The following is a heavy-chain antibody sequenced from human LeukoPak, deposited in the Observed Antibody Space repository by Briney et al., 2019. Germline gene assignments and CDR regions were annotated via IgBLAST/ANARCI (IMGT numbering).Heavy chain of an antibody. Sequence: SETLSLTCTVSGGSISSYYWSWIRQPPGKGLEWIAYIYYSGSTNYNPSLKSRVTISVDTSKNQFSLKLSSVTAADTAVYYCARGQLRYFDWSVYFDYWGQGTLVTVSS. CDR3: ARGQLRYFDWSVYFDY. V-gene: IGHV4-59*01. CDR1: GGSISSYY. J-gene: IGHJ4*02. CDR2: IYYSGST. D-gene: IGHD3-9*01.